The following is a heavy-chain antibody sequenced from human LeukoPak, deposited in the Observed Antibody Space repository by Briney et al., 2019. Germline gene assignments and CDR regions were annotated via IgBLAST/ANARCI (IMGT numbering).Heavy chain of an antibody. D-gene: IGHD1-7*01. CDR1: GFTFSSYW. V-gene: IGHV3-74*01. Sequence: PGGSLRLSCAASGFTFSSYWMHWVRQAPGKGLVWVSRINSDGSSTSYADSVKGRFTISRDNAKNTLYLQMNSLRAEDTAVYYCVRPITRTTNSRDVAFDIWGQGTMVTVSS. CDR2: INSDGSST. CDR3: VRPITRTTNSRDVAFDI. J-gene: IGHJ3*02.